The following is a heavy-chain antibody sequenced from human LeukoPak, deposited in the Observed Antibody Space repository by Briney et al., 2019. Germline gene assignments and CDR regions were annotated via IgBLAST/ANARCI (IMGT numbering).Heavy chain of an antibody. Sequence: SQTLSLTCTVSGGSISSGDYYWGWIRQPPGKGLEWIGSIYHSGSTYYNPSLKSRVTISVDTSKNQFSLKLSSVTAADTAVYYCASNPEWQAASWGQGTLVTVSS. D-gene: IGHD2-15*01. CDR2: IYHSGST. CDR3: ASNPEWQAAS. J-gene: IGHJ5*02. V-gene: IGHV4-39*07. CDR1: GGSISSGDYY.